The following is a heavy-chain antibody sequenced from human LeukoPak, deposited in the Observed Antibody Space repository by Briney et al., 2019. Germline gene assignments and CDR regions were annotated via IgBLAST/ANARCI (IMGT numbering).Heavy chain of an antibody. J-gene: IGHJ4*02. D-gene: IGHD2-15*01. V-gene: IGHV3-9*01. CDR1: GFTFDDYA. Sequence: GRSLRLSCAASGFTFDDYAMHWVRQAPGRGLEWVSGISWNSGSIGYADSVKGRFTISRDNAKNSLYLQMNSLGAEDTALYYCAKDRAEDIVGGFDYWGQGTLVTVSS. CDR3: AKDRAEDIVGGFDY. CDR2: ISWNSGSI.